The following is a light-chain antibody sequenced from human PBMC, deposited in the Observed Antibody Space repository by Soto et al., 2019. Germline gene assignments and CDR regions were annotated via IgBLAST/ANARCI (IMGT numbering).Light chain of an antibody. CDR3: SSYAGSRNWV. V-gene: IGLV2-8*01. J-gene: IGLJ3*02. CDR1: SSDVGGYNY. Sequence: QSALTQPPSASGSPGQSVTISCTGTSSDVGGYNYVSWYQQHPGKAPKLMIYGVSKRPSGVPDRFSGSKSGNTASLTVSGLQAEDEADYSCSSYAGSRNWVFGGGTKLTVL. CDR2: GVS.